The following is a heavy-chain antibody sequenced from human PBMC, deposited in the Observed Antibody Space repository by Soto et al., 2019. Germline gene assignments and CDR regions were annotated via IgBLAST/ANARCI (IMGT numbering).Heavy chain of an antibody. Sequence: RVSLRLSCAASGYNLSDHYINWIRQAPGKGLEWVSYISGSSRYTNFADSVKGRFTISRDNAKNSLYLEMNSLRAEDTAVYYCARHTSGWHYYDYWGQGTQVTVSS. D-gene: IGHD6-19*01. V-gene: IGHV3-11*06. CDR1: GYNLSDHY. J-gene: IGHJ4*02. CDR3: ARHTSGWHYYDY. CDR2: ISGSSRYT.